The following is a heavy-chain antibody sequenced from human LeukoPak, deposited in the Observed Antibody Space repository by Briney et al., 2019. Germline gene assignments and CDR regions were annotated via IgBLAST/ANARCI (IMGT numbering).Heavy chain of an antibody. CDR1: GFTFSSYA. Sequence: PGGSLRLSCAASGFTFSSYAMHWVRQAPGKGLEWVAVISYDGSNKYYADSVKGRFTISRDNSKNTLYLQMNSLRAEDTAVYYCARGPVSYAFDIWGQGTMVTVSS. CDR3: ARGPVSYAFDI. CDR2: ISYDGSNK. J-gene: IGHJ3*02. D-gene: IGHD2-8*01. V-gene: IGHV3-30-3*01.